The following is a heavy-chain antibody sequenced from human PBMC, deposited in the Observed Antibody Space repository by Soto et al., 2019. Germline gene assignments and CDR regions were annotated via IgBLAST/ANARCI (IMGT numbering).Heavy chain of an antibody. CDR2: IYHSGRT. Sequence: PSETLSLTCTVSGASISSYYWSWIRQPPGKGLEWIGYIYHSGRTNHNPSLKSRVTISVDTSKNQFSLKLSSVTPADTAVYYCARAPYSSTWYQFYYFDYWGQGTLVTVSS. CDR1: GASISSYY. D-gene: IGHD6-13*01. J-gene: IGHJ4*02. CDR3: ARAPYSSTWYQFYYFDY. V-gene: IGHV4-59*01.